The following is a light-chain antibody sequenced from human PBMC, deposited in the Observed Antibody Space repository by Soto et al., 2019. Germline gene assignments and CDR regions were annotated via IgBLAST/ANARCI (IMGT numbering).Light chain of an antibody. V-gene: IGLV2-14*01. CDR3: SSYTSSSTV. Sequence: QSVLAQPASVSGSPGQSITISCTGTSSDVGGYNYVSWYQQHPGKAPKLMIYDVSNRPSGVSNRFSGSKSGNTASLTISGLQAEDEADYYCSSYTSSSTVFGGETKLPVL. J-gene: IGLJ2*01. CDR2: DVS. CDR1: SSDVGGYNY.